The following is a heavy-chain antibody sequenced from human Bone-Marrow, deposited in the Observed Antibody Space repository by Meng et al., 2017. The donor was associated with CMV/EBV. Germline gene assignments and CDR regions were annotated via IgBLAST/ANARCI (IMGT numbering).Heavy chain of an antibody. J-gene: IGHJ4*02. D-gene: IGHD3-16*01. V-gene: IGHV1-18*01. CDR2: ISAYNGNT. CDR3: ARGIFSYVWGDYFDY. Sequence: ASVKVSCKASGYTFTSYGISWVRQAPGQGLEWMGWISAYNGNTNYAQKLQGRVTMTTDTSTSTAYMELRSLRSDDTAVYYCARGIFSYVWGDYFDYWGQGTLVTVSS. CDR1: GYTFTSYG.